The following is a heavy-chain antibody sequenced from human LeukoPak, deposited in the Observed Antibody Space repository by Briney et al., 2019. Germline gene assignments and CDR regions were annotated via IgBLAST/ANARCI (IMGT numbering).Heavy chain of an antibody. CDR3: ARGGVAAKYYFDF. CDR1: GGSISPLY. J-gene: IGHJ4*02. V-gene: IGHV4-59*11. Sequence: SETLSLTCTVSGGSISPLYWGWIRQAPGKGLEFIGYIYYSGSTNFNPSLKSRVTLSVDTSKSQISLKLTSVTAADTAVYYCARGGVAAKYYFDFWGQGTLVTVSS. D-gene: IGHD3-10*01. CDR2: IYYSGST.